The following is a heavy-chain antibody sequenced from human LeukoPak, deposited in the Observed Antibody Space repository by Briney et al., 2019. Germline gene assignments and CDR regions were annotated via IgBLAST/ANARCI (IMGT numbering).Heavy chain of an antibody. CDR1: GFTVSSNY. Sequence: GGSLRLSCAASGFTVSSNYMSWVRQAPGKGLEWVSVIYSGGSTYYADSVKGRFTISRDNSKNTLYLQMNSLRAEDTAVYYCASLSSSENYFDYWGQGTPVTVSS. CDR2: IYSGGST. D-gene: IGHD6-13*01. V-gene: IGHV3-66*01. J-gene: IGHJ4*02. CDR3: ASLSSSENYFDY.